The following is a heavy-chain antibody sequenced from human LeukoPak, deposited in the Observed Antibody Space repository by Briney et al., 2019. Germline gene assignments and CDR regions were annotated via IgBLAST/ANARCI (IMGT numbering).Heavy chain of an antibody. V-gene: IGHV5-51*01. J-gene: IGHJ4*02. CDR3: ARLDNDYGDYRFDY. Sequence: GESLKISCKGFGYSFTTYWIAWVRQMPGKGLEWMGIIYPGDSDTRYSPSFQGQVTISADKSISTAYLQWSSLKASDTAMYYCARLDNDYGDYRFDYWGQGTLVTVSS. D-gene: IGHD4-17*01. CDR1: GYSFTTYW. CDR2: IYPGDSDT.